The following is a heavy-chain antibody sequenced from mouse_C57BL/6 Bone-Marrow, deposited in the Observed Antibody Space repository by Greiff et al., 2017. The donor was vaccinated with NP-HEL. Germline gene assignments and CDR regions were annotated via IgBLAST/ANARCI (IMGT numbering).Heavy chain of an antibody. CDR2: ISSGGSYT. V-gene: IGHV5-6*01. J-gene: IGHJ2*01. D-gene: IGHD2-2*01. Sequence: EVQGVESGGDLVKPGGSLKLSCAASGFTFSSYGMSWVRQTPDKRLEWVATISSGGSYTYYPDSVKGRFTISRDNAKNTLYLQMSSLKSEDTAMYYCARRGYDDYWGQGTTLTVSS. CDR1: GFTFSSYG. CDR3: ARRGYDDY.